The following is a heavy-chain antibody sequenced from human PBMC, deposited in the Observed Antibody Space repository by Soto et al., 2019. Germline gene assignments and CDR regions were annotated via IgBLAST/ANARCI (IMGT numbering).Heavy chain of an antibody. V-gene: IGHV3-74*01. J-gene: IGHJ4*02. D-gene: IGHD3-16*01. CDR3: ASDLGGYARH. CDR2: INTDGSTT. Sequence: EVQLVESGGGLVQPGGSLRLSCAASGFTFSNYWMHWVRQAPGKGPVWVSRINTDGSTTNYADSVKGRFTISRDIAKNTLYLQTNSLGVEGRAVYYCASDLGGYARHWGQGTLVTVSS. CDR1: GFTFSNYW.